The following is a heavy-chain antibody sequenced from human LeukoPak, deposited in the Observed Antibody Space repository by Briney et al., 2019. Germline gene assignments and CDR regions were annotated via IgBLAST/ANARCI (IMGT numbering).Heavy chain of an antibody. Sequence: SETLSLTCAVYGGSFSGYYWSWIRQPPGKGLEWIGEINHSGSTNYNPSLKSRVTISVDTSKNQFSLKLSSVTAADTAVYYCASLLGPYTVTTTRRGPYYYGMDVWGQGTTVTVSS. V-gene: IGHV4-34*01. CDR3: ASLLGPYTVTTTRRGPYYYGMDV. J-gene: IGHJ6*02. D-gene: IGHD4-17*01. CDR1: GGSFSGYY. CDR2: INHSGST.